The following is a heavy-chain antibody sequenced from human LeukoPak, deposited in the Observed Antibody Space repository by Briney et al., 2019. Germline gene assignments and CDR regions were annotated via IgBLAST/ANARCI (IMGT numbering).Heavy chain of an antibody. Sequence: GGSLRLSCAASGFTFGSYAMHWVRQAPGKGLEWVAVISYDGSNKYYADSVKGRFTISRDNSKNTLYLQMNSLRAEDTAVYYCARDLSVTPWYFDLWGRGTLVTVSS. CDR1: GFTFGSYA. CDR3: ARDLSVTPWYFDL. V-gene: IGHV3-30-3*01. CDR2: ISYDGSNK. D-gene: IGHD4-17*01. J-gene: IGHJ2*01.